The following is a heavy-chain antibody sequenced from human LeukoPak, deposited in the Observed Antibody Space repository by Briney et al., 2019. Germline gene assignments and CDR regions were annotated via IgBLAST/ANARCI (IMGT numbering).Heavy chain of an antibody. V-gene: IGHV3-21*01. Sequence: GGSLGLSCVASGFTFSSYGINWVRQAPGKELEWVASISNSDSSTYYSDSVKGRFTVSRDNTQNSVYLQMSSLRAEDTAVYYCWSSYYGSENYSPFDYWGQGALVTVSS. CDR2: ISNSDSST. D-gene: IGHD3-10*01. CDR1: GFTFSSYG. J-gene: IGHJ4*02. CDR3: WSSYYGSENYSPFDY.